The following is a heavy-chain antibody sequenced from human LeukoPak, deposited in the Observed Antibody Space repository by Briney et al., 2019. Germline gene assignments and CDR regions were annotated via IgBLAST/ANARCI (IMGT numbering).Heavy chain of an antibody. Sequence: GGSLRLSCAASGFTFSSYNMNWVRQAPGKGLEWVSSTTSSSSYIYYADSVKGRFTISRDNAKNSLSLQMNSLRAEDTAVYYCARDAWFGELLAPYYMDVWGKGTTVTISS. D-gene: IGHD3-10*01. CDR2: TTSSSSYI. CDR3: ARDAWFGELLAPYYMDV. CDR1: GFTFSSYN. J-gene: IGHJ6*03. V-gene: IGHV3-21*06.